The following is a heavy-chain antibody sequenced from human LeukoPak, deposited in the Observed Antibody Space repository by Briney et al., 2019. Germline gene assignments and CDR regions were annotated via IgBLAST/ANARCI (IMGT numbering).Heavy chain of an antibody. CDR3: ARVRDYGYNWFDP. J-gene: IGHJ5*02. CDR2: ISRISSYM. Sequence: GGSLRLSCAASGFTFSSYWMSWVRQAPGKGLEWVSSISRISSYMYYADSVKGRFTISRDNAKSSLYLQMNSLIGEDTAVYYCARVRDYGYNWFDPWGQGTLVTVSS. D-gene: IGHD4-17*01. V-gene: IGHV3-21*01. CDR1: GFTFSSYW.